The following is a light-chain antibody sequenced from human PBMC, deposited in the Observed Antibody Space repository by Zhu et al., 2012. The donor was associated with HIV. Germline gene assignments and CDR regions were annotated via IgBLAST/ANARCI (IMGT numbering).Light chain of an antibody. V-gene: IGKV3-20*01. CDR2: GAS. J-gene: IGKJ1*01. Sequence: TVLTQSPATLSLSPGERATLSCRASQSVTNDYLAWYQQKPGQAPRLLIYGASSRATGIPDRFSGSGSGTDFILTISRVEPEDFAVYYCHQYLSSPETFGQGTKVEIK. CDR1: QSVTNDY. CDR3: HQYLSSPET.